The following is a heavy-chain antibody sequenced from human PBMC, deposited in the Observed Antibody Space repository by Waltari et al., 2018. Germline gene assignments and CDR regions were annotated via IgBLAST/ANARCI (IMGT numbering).Heavy chain of an antibody. Sequence: QVQLQQWGAGLLKPSETLSLTCAVYGGSFSGYYCSWSRQPPGKGLEWIGEINHSGSTNYNPSLKSRVTISVDTSKNQFSLKLSSVTAADTAVYYCARGFPYCSGGSCYGSFDYWGQGTLVTVSS. CDR1: GGSFSGYY. J-gene: IGHJ4*02. V-gene: IGHV4-34*01. D-gene: IGHD2-15*01. CDR3: ARGFPYCSGGSCYGSFDY. CDR2: INHSGST.